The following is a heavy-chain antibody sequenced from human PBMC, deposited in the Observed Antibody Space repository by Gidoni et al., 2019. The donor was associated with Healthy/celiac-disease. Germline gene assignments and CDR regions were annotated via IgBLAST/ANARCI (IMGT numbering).Heavy chain of an antibody. CDR2: IYYSGST. CDR3: ARFDSSSWYSQHHDAFDI. CDR1: GGSISSSSYY. V-gene: IGHV4-39*01. Sequence: QLQLQESGPGLVKLSETLSLTCTVSGGSISSSSYYWGWIRQPPGKGLEWIGSIYYSGSTYYNPSLKSRVTISVDTSKNQFSLKLSSVTAADTAVYYCARFDSSSWYSQHHDAFDIWGQGTMVTVSS. D-gene: IGHD6-13*01. J-gene: IGHJ3*02.